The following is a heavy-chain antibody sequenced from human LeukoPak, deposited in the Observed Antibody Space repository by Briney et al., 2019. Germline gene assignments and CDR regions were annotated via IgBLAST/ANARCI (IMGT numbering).Heavy chain of an antibody. CDR3: ARDRVGSYSAIDY. Sequence: GGSLRLSCAASGFTSSSYSMNWVRQAPGKGLEWVSFISSSSSSIYYADSVKGRFTISRDNAKNSLYLQMNSLRAEDTAVYYCARDRVGSYSAIDYWGQGTLVTVSS. CDR2: ISSSSSSI. CDR1: GFTSSSYS. V-gene: IGHV3-48*04. D-gene: IGHD1-26*01. J-gene: IGHJ4*02.